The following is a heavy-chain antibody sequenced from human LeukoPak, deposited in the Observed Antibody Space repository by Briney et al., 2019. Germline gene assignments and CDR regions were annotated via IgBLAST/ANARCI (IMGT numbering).Heavy chain of an antibody. V-gene: IGHV3-7*01. CDR1: GFTFSSYA. Sequence: PGGSLRLSCAASGFTFSSYAMHWVRQAPGKGLEWVANIKQDGSEKYYVDSVKGRFTISRDNAKNSLYLQMNSLRAEDTAVYYCARDYYYYYMDVWGKGTTVTVSS. CDR3: ARDYYYYYMDV. J-gene: IGHJ6*03. CDR2: IKQDGSEK.